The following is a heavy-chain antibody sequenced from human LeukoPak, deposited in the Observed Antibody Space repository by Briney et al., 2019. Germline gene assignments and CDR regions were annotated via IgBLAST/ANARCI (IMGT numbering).Heavy chain of an antibody. CDR3: ATGEWDSSGYYSGY. CDR1: GYTFTSYD. J-gene: IGHJ4*02. CDR2: MNPNSGNT. D-gene: IGHD3-22*01. V-gene: IGHV1-8*01. Sequence: ASGKVSCKASGYTFTSYDINWVRQATGQGLEWMGWMNPNSGNTGYAQKFQGRVTMTRNTSISTAYMELSSLRSEDTAVYYCATGEWDSSGYYSGYWGQGTLVTVSS.